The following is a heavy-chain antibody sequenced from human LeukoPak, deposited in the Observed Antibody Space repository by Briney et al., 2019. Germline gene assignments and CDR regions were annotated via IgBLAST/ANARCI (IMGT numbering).Heavy chain of an antibody. Sequence: GESLKISCKGSGYSFTDYWIGWVRQMPGKGPEWMGIIYPSDSDTKYSPSFQGQVTISVDKSISTAYLQWSSLKTSDSAMYYCAKGYWYFDRWGRGTLLTVSS. CDR2: IYPSDSDT. CDR3: AKGYWYFDR. V-gene: IGHV5-51*01. CDR1: GYSFTDYW. J-gene: IGHJ2*01.